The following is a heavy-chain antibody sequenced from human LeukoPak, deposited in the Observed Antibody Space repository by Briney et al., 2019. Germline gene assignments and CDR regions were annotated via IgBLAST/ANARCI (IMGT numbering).Heavy chain of an antibody. CDR1: GFTFDDYA. V-gene: IGHV3-9*01. CDR2: ISWNSGSI. CDR3: AKAKENYYDSSGYYLNWFDP. Sequence: GGSLRLSCAASGFTFDDYAMHWVRHAPGKGREWVSGISWNSGSIGYADSVKGRFTISRDNAKNSLYLQMNSLRAEDTALYYCAKAKENYYDSSGYYLNWFDPWGQGTLVTVSS. D-gene: IGHD3-22*01. J-gene: IGHJ5*02.